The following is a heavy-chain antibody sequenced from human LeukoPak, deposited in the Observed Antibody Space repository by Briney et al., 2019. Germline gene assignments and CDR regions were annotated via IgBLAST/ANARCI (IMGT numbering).Heavy chain of an antibody. Sequence: PSETLSLTCTVSGGSISSSSYYWGWIRQPPGKGLEWIGSIYYSGSTYYNPSLKSRVTISVDTSKNQFSLKLSSVTAADTAVYYCARQVEMATTLDYWGQGTMVSVCS. V-gene: IGHV4-39*01. J-gene: IGHJ4*02. CDR1: GGSISSSSYY. CDR2: IYYSGST. CDR3: ARQVEMATTLDY. D-gene: IGHD5-24*01.